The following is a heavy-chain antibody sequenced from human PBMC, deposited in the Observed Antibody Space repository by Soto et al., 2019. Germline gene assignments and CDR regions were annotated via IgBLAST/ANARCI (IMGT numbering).Heavy chain of an antibody. Sequence: QVQLVQSGAEVKKPGASVAVSCKASGYTFTAYYLHWVRQAPGQGLEWMGWINPKSGDTDSAQKFQGRDTLTRDTSITTVYMRLSRLRSDDTAIYYCTRGPQQYGDYGEYFHHWGQGTLVTVSS. D-gene: IGHD4-17*01. J-gene: IGHJ1*01. CDR2: INPKSGDT. V-gene: IGHV1-2*02. CDR3: TRGPQQYGDYGEYFHH. CDR1: GYTFTAYY.